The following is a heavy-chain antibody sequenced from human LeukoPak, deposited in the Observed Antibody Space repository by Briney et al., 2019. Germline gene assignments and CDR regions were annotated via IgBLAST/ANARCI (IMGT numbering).Heavy chain of an antibody. CDR1: GFTFSSYW. CDR2: ISSDARSI. Sequence: GGSLRLSCAASGFTFSSYWMHWVRQAPGKGLMWVSRISSDARSILYADSVKGRFTISRGNAKNTLYLQMNSLRAEDTAVYYCATLGPPIYWGQGTLVTVSS. J-gene: IGHJ4*02. V-gene: IGHV3-74*01. CDR3: ATLGPPIY.